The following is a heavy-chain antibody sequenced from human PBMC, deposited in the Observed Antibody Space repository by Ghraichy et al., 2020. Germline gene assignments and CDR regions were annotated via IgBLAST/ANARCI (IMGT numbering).Heavy chain of an antibody. V-gene: IGHV3-23*01. Sequence: GESLNISCAASGFTFSSYAMSWVRQAPGKGLEWVSAVSGSGGSTYYADSVKGRFTISRDNSKNTLYLQMNSLRAEDTAVYYCAKVPLTGGSRAFDIWGQGTMVTVSS. CDR1: GFTFSSYA. CDR3: AKVPLTGGSRAFDI. J-gene: IGHJ3*02. D-gene: IGHD2-8*02. CDR2: VSGSGGST.